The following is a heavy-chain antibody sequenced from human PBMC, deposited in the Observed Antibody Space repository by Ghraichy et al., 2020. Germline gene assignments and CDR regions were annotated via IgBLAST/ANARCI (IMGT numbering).Heavy chain of an antibody. CDR1: GITFSSYS. Sequence: GESLNISCAASGITFSSYSMNWVRQAPGKGLEWVSYISSSSSTIYYADSVKGRFTISRDNAKNSLYLQMNSLRDEDTAVYYCATLTYGSGSYYLGYVYWGQGTLVTVSS. V-gene: IGHV3-48*02. CDR2: ISSSSSTI. J-gene: IGHJ4*02. CDR3: ATLTYGSGSYYLGYVY. D-gene: IGHD3-10*01.